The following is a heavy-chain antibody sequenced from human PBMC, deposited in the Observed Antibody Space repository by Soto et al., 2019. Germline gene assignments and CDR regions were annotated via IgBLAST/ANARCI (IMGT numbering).Heavy chain of an antibody. CDR2: ISYSGST. V-gene: IGHV4-30-4*01. D-gene: IGHD2-15*01. CDR1: GGSISSGNYY. CDR3: ATMGTPATGLYFFDY. J-gene: IGHJ4*02. Sequence: QVQLQESGPGLVKPSQTLSLTCTVSGGSISSGNYYWSWIRQPPGKGLEWIGFISYSGSTYYSTSLKRRVTISLDTSNSQFSLNLSFVTAADTAVYYCATMGTPATGLYFFDYWGQGSLVTVSS.